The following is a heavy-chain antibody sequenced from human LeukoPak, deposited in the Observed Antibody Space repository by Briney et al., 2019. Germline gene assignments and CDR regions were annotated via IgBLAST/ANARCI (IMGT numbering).Heavy chain of an antibody. Sequence: PGGSLRLSCAASGFSFSDYSMNWVRQAPGKGLEWVSLITSGSSYIYYADSVRGRFTISRDTSKNTLSLQMNSLRVEDTAVYYCAREKGRGVISPYYDYWGQGTRVTVSS. J-gene: IGHJ4*02. CDR1: GFSFSDYS. D-gene: IGHD3-10*01. CDR2: ITSGSSYI. CDR3: AREKGRGVISPYYDY. V-gene: IGHV3-21*04.